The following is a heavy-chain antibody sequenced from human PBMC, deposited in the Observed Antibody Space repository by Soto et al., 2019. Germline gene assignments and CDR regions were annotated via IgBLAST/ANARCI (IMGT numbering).Heavy chain of an antibody. D-gene: IGHD6-25*01. V-gene: IGHV4-39*01. CDR2: TYYSGST. CDR3: ALQTTRGYSTLAERGDY. CDR1: GGSMRRSGYY. J-gene: IGHJ4*02. Sequence: ASETLSLTCTVSGGSMRRSGYYWGWFRQPPGKGLEYIASTYYSGSTYYSPSLKSRLTLSVDTSSNQFSLKMTSVTAADTAMYYCALQTTRGYSTLAERGDYWGQGTLVTVSS.